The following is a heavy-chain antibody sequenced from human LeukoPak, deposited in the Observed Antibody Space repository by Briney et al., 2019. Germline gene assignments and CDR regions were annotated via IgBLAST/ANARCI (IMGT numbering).Heavy chain of an antibody. CDR2: TYYSSKWTN. Sequence: SQTLSLTCAISGDSVSSNSASWNWFRQSPSRGLEWLGRTYYSSKWTNDYAESVKSRIAINPDTSKNQFSLQLNSVTPGDTAVYFCARRRYYGYVGFFDYWGQGTLVTVSS. V-gene: IGHV6-1*01. J-gene: IGHJ4*02. CDR3: ARRRYYGYVGFFDY. D-gene: IGHD3-10*01. CDR1: GDSVSSNSAS.